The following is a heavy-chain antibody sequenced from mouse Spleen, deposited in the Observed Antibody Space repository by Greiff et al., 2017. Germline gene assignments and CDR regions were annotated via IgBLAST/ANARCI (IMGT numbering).Heavy chain of an antibody. J-gene: IGHJ3*01. CDR2: IDPEDGDT. D-gene: IGHD4-1*01. Sequence: VHVKQSGAELVRPGASVKLSCTASGFNIKDYYMHWVKQRPEQGLEWIGRIDPEDGDTEYAPKFQGKATMTADTSSNTAYLQLSSLTSEDTAVYYCTSELGPFAYWGQGTLVTVSA. CDR1: GFNIKDYY. CDR3: TSELGPFAY. V-gene: IGHV14-1*01.